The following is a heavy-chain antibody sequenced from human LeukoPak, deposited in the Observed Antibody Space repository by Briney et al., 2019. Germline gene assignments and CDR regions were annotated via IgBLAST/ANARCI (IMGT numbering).Heavy chain of an antibody. J-gene: IGHJ4*02. CDR3: ARHSVDYYDSSGYYADY. D-gene: IGHD3-22*01. CDR2: VYYSGST. Sequence: SETLSLTCTVSGGSISSSSYYWGWIRQPPGKGLEWIGSVYYSGSTYYNPSLKSRVTISVDTSKNQFSLKLSSVTAADTAVYYCARHSVDYYDSSGYYADYWGQGTLVTVSS. V-gene: IGHV4-39*01. CDR1: GGSISSSSYY.